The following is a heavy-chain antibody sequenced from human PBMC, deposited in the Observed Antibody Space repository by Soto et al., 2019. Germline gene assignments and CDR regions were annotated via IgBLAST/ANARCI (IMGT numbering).Heavy chain of an antibody. J-gene: IGHJ6*02. D-gene: IGHD3-10*01. CDR1: GFTFSSYS. CDR2: ISSGSSYI. CDR3: ARSSGGSGKLWNYFGMDV. V-gene: IGHV3-21*06. Sequence: EVQLVESGGGLVKPGGSLRLSCAASGFTFSSYSMNWVRQAPGKGLEWVSSISSGSSYIYYADSVKGRFTISRDNANNSLYLQMNNLRAEDTAVYYCARSSGGSGKLWNYFGMDVWGQGTTVTVSS.